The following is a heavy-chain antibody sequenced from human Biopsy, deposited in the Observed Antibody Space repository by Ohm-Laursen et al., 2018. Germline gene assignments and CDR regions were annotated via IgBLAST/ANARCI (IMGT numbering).Heavy chain of an antibody. Sequence: GASVKASCKASGYTFTSHDINWVRQATGQGLECMGWISPNTGNTVYAQRFQDRVTMTRDTSTGTAYMELTRLTSDDTAVYFCARWETTLGRGLDSWGQGTLVAVSS. V-gene: IGHV1-8*01. CDR1: GYTFTSHD. CDR3: ARWETTLGRGLDS. CDR2: ISPNTGNT. D-gene: IGHD1-26*01. J-gene: IGHJ5*01.